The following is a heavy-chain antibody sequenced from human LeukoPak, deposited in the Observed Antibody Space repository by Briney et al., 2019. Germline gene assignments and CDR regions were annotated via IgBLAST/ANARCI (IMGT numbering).Heavy chain of an antibody. J-gene: IGHJ4*02. V-gene: IGHV1-69*05. Sequence: AVKVSCKACGCTFSSYAISWVGQAPGQGLEWMGGIIPIYGTANYAQKFQGRVTTTTEESTSTAYRELSGQRSEDTAVSYCERMDGYNRIFDYWGQGTLVTVSA. D-gene: IGHD5-24*01. CDR1: GCTFSSYA. CDR2: IIPIYGTA. CDR3: ERMDGYNRIFDY.